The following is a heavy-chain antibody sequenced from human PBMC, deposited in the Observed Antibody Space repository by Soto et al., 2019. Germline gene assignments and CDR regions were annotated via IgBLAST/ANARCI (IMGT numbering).Heavy chain of an antibody. CDR3: AAGNCNKLLLGCNYGMDV. CDR1: GGTFSSYA. V-gene: IGHV1-69*01. CDR2: IIPIFGTA. D-gene: IGHD3-22*01. J-gene: IGHJ6*02. Sequence: QVQLVQSGAEVKKPGSSVKVSCKASGGTFSSYAISWVRQAPGQGLEWMGGIIPIFGTANYAQKFQGRVTITADESTSTAYMELSSRRSEGTAVDYCAAGNCNKLLLGCNYGMDVWGQGTAVTVSS.